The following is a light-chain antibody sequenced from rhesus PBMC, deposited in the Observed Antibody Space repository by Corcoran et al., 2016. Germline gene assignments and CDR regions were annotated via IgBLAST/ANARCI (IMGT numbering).Light chain of an antibody. Sequence: QAALTQPPSVSGSPGQSVTISCTGTSSDIGAFNYVSWYQQHPAKAPKLIIYSVNKRPSGVSDRFSGSKSGYTASLTISGLQADDEADYYCSSYAGSNTYIFGAGTPVTVL. CDR1: SSDIGAFNY. J-gene: IGLJ1*01. V-gene: IGLV2-23*01. CDR3: SSYAGSNTYI. CDR2: SVN.